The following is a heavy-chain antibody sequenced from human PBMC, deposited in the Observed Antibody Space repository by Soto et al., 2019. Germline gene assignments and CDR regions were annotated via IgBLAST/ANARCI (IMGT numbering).Heavy chain of an antibody. V-gene: IGHV1-2*02. CDR2: INPATGAA. CDR3: ARGGGVGVAGSAAFDM. CDR1: GYPVTAYY. Sequence: QLHLVQSGAVVKKPGASVTVSCSASGYPVTAYYMHWVRQAPGRGLEWMGGINPATGAAKYTQTFPGRVTMHRDTSTSTVSMELSGLTSEDMAVFYCARGGGVGVAGSAAFDMWGQGTWVTVSS. J-gene: IGHJ3*02. D-gene: IGHD3-3*01.